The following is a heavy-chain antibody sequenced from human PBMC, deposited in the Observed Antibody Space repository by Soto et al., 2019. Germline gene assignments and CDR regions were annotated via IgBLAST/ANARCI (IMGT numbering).Heavy chain of an antibody. CDR3: SKPLFYSDRWYFDD. D-gene: IGHD3-9*01. CDR2: ISSDGTGR. CDR1: GFIFSSYS. J-gene: IGHJ4*02. Sequence: GGSLRLSCGASGFIFSSYSMHWVRQAPGKGLEWVTAISSDGTGRYYADSVKGRFTVSRDNSKNTVYLQMNSLRPEDTAVYYCSKPLFYSDRWYFDDWGQGTPVTVSS. V-gene: IGHV3-30*18.